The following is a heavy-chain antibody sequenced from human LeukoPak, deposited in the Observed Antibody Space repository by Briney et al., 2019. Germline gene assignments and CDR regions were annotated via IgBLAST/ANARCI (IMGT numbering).Heavy chain of an antibody. J-gene: IGHJ4*02. D-gene: IGHD5-18*01. CDR3: ARDPNAMVTSLFDY. CDR2: INPNSGGT. Sequence: GASVKVSCKASGYTFTGYYMHWVRQAPGQGLEWMGWINPNSGGTNYAQKFQGRVTMTRDTSISTAYMELSRLRSDDTAVYYCARDPNAMVTSLFDYWGQGTLVTVSS. V-gene: IGHV1-2*02. CDR1: GYTFTGYY.